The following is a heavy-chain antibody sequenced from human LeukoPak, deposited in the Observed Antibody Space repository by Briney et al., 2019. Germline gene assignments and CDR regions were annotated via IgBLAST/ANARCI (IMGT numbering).Heavy chain of an antibody. D-gene: IGHD3-16*02. V-gene: IGHV4-39*07. CDR1: GGSIRGSSYY. Sequence: PSETLSLTCTVSGGSIRGSSYYWGWIRRPPGKGLEWIGSMYYSGSTYYNPSLKSRVTISVDTSKNQFSLKLSSVTAADTAVYYCARDLNDYVWGSYRFMTGAFDIWGQGTMVTVSS. J-gene: IGHJ3*02. CDR2: MYYSGST. CDR3: ARDLNDYVWGSYRFMTGAFDI.